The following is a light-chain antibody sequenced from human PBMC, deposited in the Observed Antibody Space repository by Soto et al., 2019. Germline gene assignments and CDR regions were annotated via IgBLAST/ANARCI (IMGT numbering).Light chain of an antibody. CDR2: GAS. V-gene: IGKV3-20*01. CDR1: QTINRSF. Sequence: EIVLTQSPGTLSLSPGERVSLSCRASQTINRSFLVWYQQKPGQAPRLLIYGASSRATGVPDRFSGSGSGTDFTLTISRLEPGDFAVDYCQQYGNSPRTFGQGTKV. CDR3: QQYGNSPRT. J-gene: IGKJ1*01.